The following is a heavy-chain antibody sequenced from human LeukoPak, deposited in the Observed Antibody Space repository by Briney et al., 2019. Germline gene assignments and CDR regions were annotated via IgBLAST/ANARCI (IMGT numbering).Heavy chain of an antibody. D-gene: IGHD3-9*01. J-gene: IGHJ3*02. Sequence: PGGSLRLSCVASGFTFSNYAMSWVRQAPGKGLEWVSSISDSGGSTYYADSVKGRFTISRDNSKNTLYVHMCSLRAEDTAVYYCAKILLTGRYDVFDIWGQGTLVTVPS. V-gene: IGHV3-23*01. CDR3: AKILLTGRYDVFDI. CDR2: ISDSGGST. CDR1: GFTFSNYA.